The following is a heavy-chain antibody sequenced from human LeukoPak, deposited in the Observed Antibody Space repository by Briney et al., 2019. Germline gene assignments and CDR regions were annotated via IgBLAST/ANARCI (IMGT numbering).Heavy chain of an antibody. D-gene: IGHD3-22*01. CDR2: ISYDGSNK. CDR3: AKDRANYDSSGQYYYYGMDV. J-gene: IGHJ6*02. Sequence: GGSLRLSCAASGFTFSSYGMHWVRQAPGKGLEWVAVISYDGSNKYYADSVKGRFTISRDNSKNTLYLQMNSLRAEDTAVYYCAKDRANYDSSGQYYYYGMDVWGQGTTVTVSS. CDR1: GFTFSSYG. V-gene: IGHV3-30*18.